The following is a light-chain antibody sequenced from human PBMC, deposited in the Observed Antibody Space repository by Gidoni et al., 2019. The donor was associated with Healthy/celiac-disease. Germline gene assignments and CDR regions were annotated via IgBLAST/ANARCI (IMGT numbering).Light chain of an antibody. CDR2: AAS. J-gene: IGKJ1*01. V-gene: IGKV1-39*01. CDR1: QTISSY. Sequence: DIQMTQSPSSLSASVGDRVTITCRASQTISSYLNWYQQKPGNAPKLLIYAASTLQSGVPSTFSGSGSGTDFTLTISSPQPEDFATYYCQQSYSTPWTFGQGTKVEIK. CDR3: QQSYSTPWT.